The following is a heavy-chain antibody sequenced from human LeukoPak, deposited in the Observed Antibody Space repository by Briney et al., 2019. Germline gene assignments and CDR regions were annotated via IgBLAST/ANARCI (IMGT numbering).Heavy chain of an antibody. CDR2: IDHSGST. J-gene: IGHJ5*02. CDR3: ARLKLIVVVPCSAP. CDR1: GGSISSSYW. V-gene: IGHV4-4*02. Sequence: SGTLSLTCAVSGGSISSSYWWSWVRQPPGKGLEWIGEIDHSGSTNCNPSLKSRVTISVDKSKNQFSLKLSSVTAADTAVYYCARLKLIVVVPCSAPGGRGPLVP. D-gene: IGHD3-22*01.